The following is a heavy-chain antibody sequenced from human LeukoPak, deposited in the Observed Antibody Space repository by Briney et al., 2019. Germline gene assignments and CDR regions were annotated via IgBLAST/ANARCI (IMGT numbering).Heavy chain of an antibody. V-gene: IGHV3-21*01. CDR3: ARDGYGGTSFQYYLDY. D-gene: IGHD3-22*01. J-gene: IGHJ4*02. Sequence: GGSLRLSCVGSGFTFSSYNMNWVRQAPGKGLEWVSSISSADNYIYYAASVRGRFTISRDNAQNSLYLQMNSLRAEDSAVYYCARDGYGGTSFQYYLDYWGQGTLVTVSS. CDR1: GFTFSSYN. CDR2: ISSADNYI.